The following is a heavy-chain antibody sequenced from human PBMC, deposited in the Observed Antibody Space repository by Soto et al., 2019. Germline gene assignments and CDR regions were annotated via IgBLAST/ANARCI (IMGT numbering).Heavy chain of an antibody. CDR2: IYWNDDK. V-gene: IGHV2-5*01. J-gene: IGHJ1*01. CDR3: AHRVVKAQFQH. CDR1: GFSLSANGVG. D-gene: IGHD2-15*01. Sequence: SGPTLVNPTQTLTLTCAFSGFSLSANGVGVGWIRQPPGKALEWLALIYWNDDKRYSPSLKSRLTITKDTSKNQVVLTMTNMDPVDTATYYCAHRVVKAQFQHWGQGTLVTVSS.